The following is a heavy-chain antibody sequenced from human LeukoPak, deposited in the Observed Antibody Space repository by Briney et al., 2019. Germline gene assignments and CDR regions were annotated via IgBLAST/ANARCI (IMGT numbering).Heavy chain of an antibody. D-gene: IGHD5-12*01. Sequence: ASVKVSCKASGYTFTGYYMHWLRQAPGPRLGWMGWINPNSGGTNYAQKFQGRVTMTRDTSISTAYMELSRLRSDDTAVYYCARVIVATGDDYWGQGTLVTVSS. CDR1: GYTFTGYY. V-gene: IGHV1-2*02. CDR3: ARVIVATGDDY. J-gene: IGHJ4*02. CDR2: INPNSGGT.